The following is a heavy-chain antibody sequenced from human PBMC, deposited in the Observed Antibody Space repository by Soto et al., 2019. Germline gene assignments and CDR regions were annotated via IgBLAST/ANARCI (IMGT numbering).Heavy chain of an antibody. CDR2: IIPIFGTA. CDR3: ARAGSSWYHWFDP. D-gene: IGHD6-13*01. CDR1: GGTFSSYA. V-gene: IGHV1-69*13. Sequence: SVKVSCKASGGTFSSYAISWVRQAPGQGLEWMGGIIPIFGTANYAQKFQGRVTITADESTSTAYMELSSLRSEDTAVYYCARAGSSWYHWFDPWGQGTLVTVSS. J-gene: IGHJ5*02.